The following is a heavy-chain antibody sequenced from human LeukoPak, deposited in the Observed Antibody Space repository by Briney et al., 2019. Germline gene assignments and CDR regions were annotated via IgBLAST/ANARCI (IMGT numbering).Heavy chain of an antibody. J-gene: IGHJ3*02. CDR1: VGTFYSYA. CDR3: ARDTTVTTAVLVPNDAFDI. CDR2: SVPMFETI. V-gene: IGHV1-69*13. Sequence: SLKVSCKASVGTFYSYAINWVRQAPGQGREWVGGSVPMFETINYAPKFQGRVTITADESTSTAYMELTSLKSEDTAVYYCARDTTVTTAVLVPNDAFDIWGQGTMVTVSS. D-gene: IGHD4-17*01.